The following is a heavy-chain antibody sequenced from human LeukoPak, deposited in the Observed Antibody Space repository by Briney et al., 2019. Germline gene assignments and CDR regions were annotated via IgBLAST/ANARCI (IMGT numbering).Heavy chain of an antibody. V-gene: IGHV3-9*01. CDR1: GFTFDDYA. J-gene: IGHJ3*02. Sequence: GGSLRLSCAASGFTFDDYAMHCVRHAPGKGLECGSGISWNSGSIGYADSVKGRFTISRDNAKNSLYLQMNSLRAGDTALYYWAKAVTGIDAFDIWGQGTMVTVSS. CDR2: ISWNSGSI. D-gene: IGHD6-19*01. CDR3: AKAVTGIDAFDI.